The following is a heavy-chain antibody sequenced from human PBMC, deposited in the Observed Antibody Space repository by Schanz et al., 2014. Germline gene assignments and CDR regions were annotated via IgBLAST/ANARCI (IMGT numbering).Heavy chain of an antibody. D-gene: IGHD6-19*01. J-gene: IGHJ4*02. CDR2: FIPILDVG. V-gene: IGHV1-69*04. CDR1: GGTFSSYT. CDR3: ARDLISSGWYG. Sequence: QVQLVQSGAEVKKPGSSVKVSCKLSGGTFSSYTISWVRQAPGQGLEWMGRFIPILDVGNYAQQFQGRVTFTADKSTSTAYMELSSLTSEDTAVYYCARDLISSGWYGWGQGTLVTVSS.